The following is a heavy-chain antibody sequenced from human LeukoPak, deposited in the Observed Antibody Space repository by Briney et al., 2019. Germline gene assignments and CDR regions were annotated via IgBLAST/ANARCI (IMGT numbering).Heavy chain of an antibody. Sequence: SETLSLTCAVYGGSFSGYYWSWIRQPPGKGLEWIGEINHSGSTNYNPSLKSRVTISVDTSKNQFSLKLSSVTAADTAAYYCARGQAAGSPWGQGTLVTVSS. CDR2: INHSGST. D-gene: IGHD6-13*01. CDR3: ARGQAAGSP. CDR1: GGSFSGYY. J-gene: IGHJ5*02. V-gene: IGHV4-34*01.